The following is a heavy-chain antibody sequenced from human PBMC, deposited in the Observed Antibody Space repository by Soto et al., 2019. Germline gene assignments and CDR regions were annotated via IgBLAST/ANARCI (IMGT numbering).Heavy chain of an antibody. CDR1: GGSISSYY. D-gene: IGHD6-19*01. CDR2: IYYSGST. J-gene: IGHJ3*02. Sequence: SETLSLTCTVSGGSISSYYWSWIRQPPGKGLEWIGYIYYSGSTNYNPSLKSRVTISVDTSKNQFSLKLSSVTAADTAVYYCARRGQWLVQGYYAFDIWGQGTMVTVSS. V-gene: IGHV4-59*08. CDR3: ARRGQWLVQGYYAFDI.